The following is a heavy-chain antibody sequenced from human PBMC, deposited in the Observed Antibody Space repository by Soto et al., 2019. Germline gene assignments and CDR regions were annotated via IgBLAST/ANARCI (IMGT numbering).Heavy chain of an antibody. CDR2: IYDSGSS. CDR1: GASISSGDYS. J-gene: IGHJ4*02. V-gene: IGHV4-30-4*01. CDR3: AREKGYISGPKNFDY. Sequence: SETLSLTFTVSGASISSGDYSWSWIRQSAGKGLEWIGYIYDSGSSYYNPSLKSRVTMSVDTSKNQFSLKLRSVTAADTAVYYCAREKGYISGPKNFDYWGQGTLVTVSS. D-gene: IGHD5-12*01.